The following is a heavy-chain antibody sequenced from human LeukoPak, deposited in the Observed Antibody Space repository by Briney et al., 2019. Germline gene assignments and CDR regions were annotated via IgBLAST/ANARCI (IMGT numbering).Heavy chain of an antibody. CDR2: INPDGNKK. J-gene: IGHJ4*02. Sequence: GGSLRLSCAVSGLTFSSSWMDWVRQAPGKGLEWVASINPDGNKKYSADSVKGRFTISRDNAENSLYLQMNSLRVEDTAFYYCARDLAYSRLNYWGQGMLVTVSS. D-gene: IGHD5-18*01. CDR3: ARDLAYSRLNY. CDR1: GLTFSSSW. V-gene: IGHV3-7*01.